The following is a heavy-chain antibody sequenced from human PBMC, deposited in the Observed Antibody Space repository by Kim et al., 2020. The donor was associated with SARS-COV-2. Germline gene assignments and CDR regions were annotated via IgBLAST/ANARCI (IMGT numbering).Heavy chain of an antibody. CDR1: GYTFTNYY. Sequence: ASVKVSCKASGYTFTNYYLHWVRRAPGQGLEWLGIIIPGDGRTNYAQKFQGRVTMTRDTSTSTVYMELSSLRSDDTAVYFCLREQAGGYWDYWGQGALVT. J-gene: IGHJ4*02. V-gene: IGHV1-46*01. CDR2: IIPGDGRT. D-gene: IGHD2-8*02. CDR3: LREQAGGYWDY.